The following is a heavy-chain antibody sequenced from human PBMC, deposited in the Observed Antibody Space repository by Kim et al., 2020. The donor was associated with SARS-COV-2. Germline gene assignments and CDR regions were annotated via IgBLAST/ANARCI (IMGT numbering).Heavy chain of an antibody. J-gene: IGHJ6*01. CDR2: INHRGST. D-gene: IGHD1-26*01. CDR3: SRGLIGSGASSYYYGLDV. Sequence: SETLSLTCAVYDGSRSDYYWSWIRQPPGKGLEWIGEINHRGSTNYNTSLNSRVTISLDTPKNQFSLILRSVTAADTAVYYCSRGLIGSGASSYYYGLDV. CDR1: DGSRSDYY. V-gene: IGHV4-34*01.